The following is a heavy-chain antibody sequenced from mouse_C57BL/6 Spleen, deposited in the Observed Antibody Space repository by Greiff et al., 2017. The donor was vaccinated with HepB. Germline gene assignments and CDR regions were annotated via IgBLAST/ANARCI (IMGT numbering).Heavy chain of an antibody. D-gene: IGHD2-5*01. CDR1: GYTFTSYW. J-gene: IGHJ3*01. CDR3: ARSEYSNYWFAY. Sequence: QVHLQQPGAELVRPGSSVKLSCKASGYTFTSYWMHWVKQRPIQGLEWIGNIDPSDSETHYNQKFKDKATLTVDKSSSTADMQLSSLTSEDSAVYYCARSEYSNYWFAYWGQGTLVTVSA. CDR2: IDPSDSET. V-gene: IGHV1-52*01.